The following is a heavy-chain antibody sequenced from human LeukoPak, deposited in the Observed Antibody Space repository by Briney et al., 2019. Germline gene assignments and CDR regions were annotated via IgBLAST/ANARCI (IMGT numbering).Heavy chain of an antibody. J-gene: IGHJ2*01. CDR3: ARGRIVVVVAATRRWYFDL. D-gene: IGHD2-15*01. V-gene: IGHV4-34*01. Sequence: SKTLSLTCAVYGGSFSGYYWSWIRQPPGKGLEWIGEINHSGSTNYNPSLKSRVTISVDTSKNQFSLKLSSVTDADTAVYYCARGRIVVVVAATRRWYFDLWGRGTLVTVSS. CDR1: GGSFSGYY. CDR2: INHSGST.